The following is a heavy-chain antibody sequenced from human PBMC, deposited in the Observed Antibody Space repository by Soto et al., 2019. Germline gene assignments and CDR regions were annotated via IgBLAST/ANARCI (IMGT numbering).Heavy chain of an antibody. CDR1: GGTFSSYA. J-gene: IGHJ5*02. D-gene: IGHD6-13*01. Sequence: SVKVSCKASGGTFSSYAISWVRHAPGQGLEWMGGIIPIFGTANYAQKFQGRVTITAYESTSTAYMELSSLRSEDTAVSYCARGIHSSRWYNWFDPWGQGTLVTVSS. CDR3: ARGIHSSRWYNWFDP. V-gene: IGHV1-69*13. CDR2: IIPIFGTA.